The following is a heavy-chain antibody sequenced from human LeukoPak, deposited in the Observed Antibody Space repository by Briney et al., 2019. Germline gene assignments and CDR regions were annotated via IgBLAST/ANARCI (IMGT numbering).Heavy chain of an antibody. CDR2: IYTSGST. CDR1: GGSISSYY. V-gene: IGHV4-4*09. CDR3: ARQPRRGYCSSTSCPRVGMDV. J-gene: IGHJ6*02. D-gene: IGHD2-2*01. Sequence: SETLSLTCTVSGGSISSYYWSWIRQPPGKGLEWIGYIYTSGSTNYNPSLKSRVTISVDTSKNQFSLKLSSVTAADTAVYYCARQPRRGYCSSTSCPRVGMDVWGQGTTVTVSS.